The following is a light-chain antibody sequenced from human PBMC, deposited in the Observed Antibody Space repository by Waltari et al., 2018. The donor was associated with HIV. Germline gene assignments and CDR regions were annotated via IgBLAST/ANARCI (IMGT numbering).Light chain of an antibody. CDR1: SNDVGGFNY. CDR3: CSYSSSGTVL. Sequence: HSVLTQPASMSGSLGQSITISCLWSSNDVGGFNYVSWYQQSPDKAPRLVIYDVSNRPSVVSGRFSGSKSGSAASLTISGLQPEDEADYYCCSYSSSGTVLFGGGTRLTVL. CDR2: DVS. V-gene: IGLV2-14*03. J-gene: IGLJ2*01.